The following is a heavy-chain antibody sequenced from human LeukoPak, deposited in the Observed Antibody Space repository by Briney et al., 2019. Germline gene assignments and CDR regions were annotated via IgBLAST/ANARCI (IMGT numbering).Heavy chain of an antibody. Sequence: GGSLRLSCEASGFTFSIYSMNWVRQVPGKGLEWVSSISSQSIYIYYADSVKGRFAISRDNAKKSLYLQMNSLTAEATAVYFCSRDLDCTVTTCFDGDEGFDLWGQGTMVTVSS. CDR2: ISSQSIYI. D-gene: IGHD2-8*02. J-gene: IGHJ3*01. CDR3: SRDLDCTVTTCFDGDEGFDL. V-gene: IGHV3-21*01. CDR1: GFTFSIYS.